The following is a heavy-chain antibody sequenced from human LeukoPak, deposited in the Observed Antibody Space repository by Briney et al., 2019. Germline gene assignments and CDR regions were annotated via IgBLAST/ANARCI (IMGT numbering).Heavy chain of an antibody. CDR1: GFTFSSYS. J-gene: IGHJ6*03. V-gene: IGHV3-21*01. CDR3: AGESVTYYDFWRVGDYYYYYMDV. Sequence: PGGSLRLSCAASGFTFSSYSMNWVRQAPGKGLEWVSSISSSSSYIYYADSVKGRFTISRDNAKNSLYLQMNSLRAEDTAVYYCAGESVTYYDFWRVGDYYYYYMDVWGKGTTVTVSS. D-gene: IGHD3-3*01. CDR2: ISSSSSYI.